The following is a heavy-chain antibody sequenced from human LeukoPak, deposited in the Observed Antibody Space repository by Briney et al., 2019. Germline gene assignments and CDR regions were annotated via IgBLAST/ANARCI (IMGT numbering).Heavy chain of an antibody. Sequence: KPGGSLRLSCAASGFSFSSYSMNWVRQAPGKGLEWVSSISDSIWIYYADSVRGRFTISRDNTRNSLYLQMNSLRVEDTAVYYCARDAGGRTQREGWFDPWGQGTLVTVSS. V-gene: IGHV3-69-1*02. CDR3: ARDAGGRTQREGWFDP. D-gene: IGHD1-26*01. CDR2: ISDSIWI. CDR1: GFSFSSYS. J-gene: IGHJ5*02.